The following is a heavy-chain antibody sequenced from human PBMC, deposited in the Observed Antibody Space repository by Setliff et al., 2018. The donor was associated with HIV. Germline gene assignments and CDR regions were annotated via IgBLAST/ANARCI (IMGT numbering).Heavy chain of an antibody. V-gene: IGHV1-69*10. D-gene: IGHD1-26*01. Sequence: SVKVSCKASGYSFTTYAISWVRQAPGQGLEWMGGIIPILGMAKYTQKFQGRVTITADESASTAYMELSSLRSDDTAVYYCARGPAWVGGSYHFDHWGLGTLVTVSS. CDR2: IIPILGMA. CDR3: ARGPAWVGGSYHFDH. CDR1: GYSFTTYA. J-gene: IGHJ4*02.